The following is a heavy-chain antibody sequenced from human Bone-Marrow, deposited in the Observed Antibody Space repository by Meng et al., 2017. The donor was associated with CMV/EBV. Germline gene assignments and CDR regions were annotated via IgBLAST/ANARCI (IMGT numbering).Heavy chain of an antibody. Sequence: ASVKVSCKASGYTFTGYYMHWVRQAPGQGLEWMGWINPNSGGTNYAQKFQGRVTMTRVTSISTAYMELSSLTSDDTAVYYCARTRIEVEPDGTKIKYYHHGMDVWGQGTTVTVSS. CDR3: ARTRIEVEPDGTKIKYYHHGMDV. CDR1: GYTFTGYY. D-gene: IGHD2-15*01. CDR2: INPNSGGT. V-gene: IGHV1-2*02. J-gene: IGHJ6*02.